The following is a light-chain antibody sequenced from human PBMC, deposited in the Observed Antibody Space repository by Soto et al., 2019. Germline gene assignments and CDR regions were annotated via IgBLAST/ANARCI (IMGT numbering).Light chain of an antibody. CDR1: QSVSSSY. J-gene: IGKJ4*01. CDR3: QKYGSSPLT. Sequence: EIVSTHSPVTLSLSPGEIATLSCMASQSVSSSYLAWYQQKPGQAPRLLIYGASSRATGIPDRFSGSGSGTDFTLTISRLEPEDFAVYYCQKYGSSPLTFGGGTKGDIK. CDR2: GAS. V-gene: IGKV3-20*01.